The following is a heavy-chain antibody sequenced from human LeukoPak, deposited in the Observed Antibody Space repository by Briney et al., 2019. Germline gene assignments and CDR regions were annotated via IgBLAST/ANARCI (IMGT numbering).Heavy chain of an antibody. Sequence: SETLSLTCTVSGFSISSGYYWGWIRQPPGKGLEWIGIIYHSGSTYYNPSLKSRVTISVDTSKNQFSLKLSSVTAADTAVYYCARGNLRSYYYYYYMDVWGKGTTVTVSS. CDR1: GFSISSGYY. CDR2: IYHSGST. V-gene: IGHV4-38-2*02. J-gene: IGHJ6*03. CDR3: ARGNLRSYYYYYYMDV.